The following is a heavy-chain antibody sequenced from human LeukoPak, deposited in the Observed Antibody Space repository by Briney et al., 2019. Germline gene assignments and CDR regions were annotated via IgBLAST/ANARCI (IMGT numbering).Heavy chain of an antibody. V-gene: IGHV3-23*01. CDR1: GFTFSGYA. D-gene: IGHD2-2*02. CDR3: ATGSCSSSTCYRRY. Sequence: GGSLRLSCAASGFTFSGYAMSWVRQAPGKGLEWVSGISGSGDSTYYADSVKGRFTISRDNSKNTLYLQMNGLRAEDTAVFYCATGSCSSSTCYRRYRGQGTLVTVSS. J-gene: IGHJ4*02. CDR2: ISGSGDST.